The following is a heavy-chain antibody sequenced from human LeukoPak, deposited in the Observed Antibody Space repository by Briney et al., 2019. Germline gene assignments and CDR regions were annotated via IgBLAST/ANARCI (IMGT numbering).Heavy chain of an antibody. CDR1: GGSFSGYY. Sequence: PSETLSLTCAVYGGSFSGYYWSWIRQPPGKGLEWIGEINHSGNTNYNPSLKSRVTISVDTSKNQFSLKLSSVTAADTAVYYCARGYCSGGSCYDYWGQGTLVTVSS. V-gene: IGHV4-34*01. CDR3: ARGYCSGGSCYDY. D-gene: IGHD2-15*01. CDR2: INHSGNT. J-gene: IGHJ4*02.